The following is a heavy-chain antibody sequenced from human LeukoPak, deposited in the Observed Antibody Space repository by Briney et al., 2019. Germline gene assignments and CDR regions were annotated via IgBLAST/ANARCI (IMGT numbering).Heavy chain of an antibody. V-gene: IGHV4-34*01. CDR3: ARGWVAGSLFDY. CDR2: INHSGST. CDR1: GGSFSGYY. Sequence: PSETLSLTCAVYGGSFSGYYWSWIRQPPGKGLEWIGEINHSGSTNYNPSLKSRVTISVDTSKNQFSLKLSSVTAADTAVYYCARGWVAGSLFDYWGQGTLVTVPS. D-gene: IGHD6-19*01. J-gene: IGHJ4*02.